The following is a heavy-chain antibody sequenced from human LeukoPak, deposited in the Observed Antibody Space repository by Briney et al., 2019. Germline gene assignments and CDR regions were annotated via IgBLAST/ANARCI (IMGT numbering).Heavy chain of an antibody. CDR1: GYSFVYYA. J-gene: IGHJ4*02. D-gene: IGHD6-19*01. Sequence: ASVKVSCTASGYSFVYYAIHWVRQAPRQGLQWMGWINADNGNAKYSQDFQGRLIITRDTSASTAYMELSSLTSDDMAMYYCARGPYTSGWYGWLDYWGQGTLVTVSS. CDR2: INADNGNA. V-gene: IGHV1-3*03. CDR3: ARGPYTSGWYGWLDY.